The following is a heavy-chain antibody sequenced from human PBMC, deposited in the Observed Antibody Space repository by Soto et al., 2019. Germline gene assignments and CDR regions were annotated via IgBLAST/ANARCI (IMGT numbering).Heavy chain of an antibody. V-gene: IGHV1-3*01. CDR2: INAGNGNT. J-gene: IGHJ4*02. CDR1: GYTFSRYA. D-gene: IGHD3-22*01. CDR3: ARKDALWDSSDLDY. Sequence: QVNLAQSGPEAKKPGASVKLSCQASGYTFSRYAMHWVRQTPGQSLEWMGWINAGNGNTKYSQKFQGRVILTWDTSASIASMELRSLTSVDKAIYYCARKDALWDSSDLDYWGQGTLVTVSS.